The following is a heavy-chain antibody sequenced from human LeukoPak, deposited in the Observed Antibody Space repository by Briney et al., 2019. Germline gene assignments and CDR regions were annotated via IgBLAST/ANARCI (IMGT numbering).Heavy chain of an antibody. D-gene: IGHD3-22*01. CDR1: VGTFSSYT. CDR3: ARIISVGQYYYDSSGYDY. V-gene: IGHV1-69*02. Sequence: SVKVSCKASVGTFSSYTISWVRQAPGQGLEWMGRIIPILGIANYAQKFQGRVTITADESTSPAYMELSSLRSEDTAVYYCARIISVGQYYYDSSGYDYWGQGPLVTVSS. J-gene: IGHJ4*02. CDR2: IIPILGIA.